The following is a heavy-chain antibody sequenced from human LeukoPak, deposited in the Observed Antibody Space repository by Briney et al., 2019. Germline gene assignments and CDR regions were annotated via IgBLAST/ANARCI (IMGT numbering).Heavy chain of an antibody. Sequence: GGSLRLSCAASGFTFSSYGMHWVRQAPGKGLEGVAVIWYDGSNKYYADSVKGRFTISRDNSKNTLYLQMNSLRAEDTAVYYCAKHSGYDSYYMDVWGKGTTVTVSS. CDR1: GFTFSSYG. CDR2: IWYDGSNK. D-gene: IGHD5-12*01. CDR3: AKHSGYDSYYMDV. V-gene: IGHV3-33*06. J-gene: IGHJ6*03.